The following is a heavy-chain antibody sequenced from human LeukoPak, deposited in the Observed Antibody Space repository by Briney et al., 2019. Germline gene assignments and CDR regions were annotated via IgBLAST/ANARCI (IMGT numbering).Heavy chain of an antibody. CDR1: GYTFTGYY. Sequence: ASVKVSCKASGYTFTGYYVHWVRQAPGQGLEWMGWINPSSGGTNYAQKFQGRVTITADESTSTAYMGLSSLRSEDTAVYYCASGPFGTAGPHATGPWYNWFDPWGQGTLVTVSS. J-gene: IGHJ5*02. CDR2: INPSSGGT. CDR3: ASGPFGTAGPHATGPWYNWFDP. V-gene: IGHV1-2*02. D-gene: IGHD1-7*01.